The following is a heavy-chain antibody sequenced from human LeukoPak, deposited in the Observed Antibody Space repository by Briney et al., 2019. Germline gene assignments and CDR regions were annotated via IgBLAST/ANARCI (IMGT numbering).Heavy chain of an antibody. Sequence: PGGSLRLSCAASGFTFSSYEMNWVRQAPGKGLEWVSYISSSGSTIYYADSVKGRFTISRDNAKNSLYLQMNSLRAEDTAVYAGLGITMIGGVWGKGTTVTISS. D-gene: IGHD3-10*02. J-gene: IGHJ6*04. CDR3: LGITMIGGV. CDR1: GFTFSSYE. V-gene: IGHV3-48*03. CDR2: ISSSGSTI.